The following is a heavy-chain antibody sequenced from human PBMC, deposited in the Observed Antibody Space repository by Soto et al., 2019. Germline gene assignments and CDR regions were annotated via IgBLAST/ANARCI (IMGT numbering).Heavy chain of an antibody. Sequence: PSETLSLTCSVSSGSISSSDYYWSLIRQPPGKGLEWIGEINHSGSTNYNPSLKSRVTISADTYKNQFSLKLSSVTAADTAVYYCARGYGRNFDYWGQETLVTVSS. CDR1: SGSISSSDYY. J-gene: IGHJ4*02. V-gene: IGHV4-34*01. CDR3: ARGYGRNFDY. CDR2: INHSGST. D-gene: IGHD3-10*01.